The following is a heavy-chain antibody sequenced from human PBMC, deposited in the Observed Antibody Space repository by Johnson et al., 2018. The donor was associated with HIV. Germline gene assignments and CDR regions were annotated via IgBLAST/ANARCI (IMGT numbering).Heavy chain of an antibody. Sequence: QEKLVESGGGLVQPGRSLRLSCAASGFTFSSSAMHWVRQAPGQGLQWVALISYDGSIKYFADSVKGRFTISRDNSKNTLHLQMNSLRPEDTAVYYCARAYSYGGFDIWGQGTMVTVSS. J-gene: IGHJ3*02. V-gene: IGHV3-30-3*01. D-gene: IGHD5-18*01. CDR2: ISYDGSIK. CDR3: ARAYSYGGFDI. CDR1: GFTFSSSA.